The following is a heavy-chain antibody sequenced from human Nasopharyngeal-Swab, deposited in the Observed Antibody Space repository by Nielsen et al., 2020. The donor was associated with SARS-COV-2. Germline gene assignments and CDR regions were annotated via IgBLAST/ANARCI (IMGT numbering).Heavy chain of an antibody. J-gene: IGHJ4*02. CDR1: GGSISSSSYY. CDR3: ARLAIIGAWFFDY. Sequence: SETLSLTCTVSGGSISSSSYYWGWIRQPPGKGLEWIGGIYYRGSAYYNPTLKSPVTISEATYKNQFSLKLSSVTAADTAVYYCARLAIIGAWFFDYWGQGTLVTVSS. V-gene: IGHV4-39*01. CDR2: IYYRGSA. D-gene: IGHD1-26*01.